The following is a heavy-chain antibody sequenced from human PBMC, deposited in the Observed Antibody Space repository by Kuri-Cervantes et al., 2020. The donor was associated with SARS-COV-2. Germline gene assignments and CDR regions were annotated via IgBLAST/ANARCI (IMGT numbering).Heavy chain of an antibody. D-gene: IGHD4-17*01. CDR1: GGSFSGYY. CDR2: INHSGST. J-gene: IGHJ6*02. CDR3: ARAGDYGDYSVYYYYYYGMDV. V-gene: IGHV4-34*01. Sequence: GSLRLSCAVYGGSFSGYYWSWIRQPPGKGLEWIGEINHSGSTNYNPSLKSRVTISVDTSKNQFSLKLSSVTAADTAVYYCARAGDYGDYSVYYYYYYGMDVWGQGTTVTGSS.